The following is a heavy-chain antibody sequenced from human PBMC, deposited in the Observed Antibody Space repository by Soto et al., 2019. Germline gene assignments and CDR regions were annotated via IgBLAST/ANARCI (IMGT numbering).Heavy chain of an antibody. CDR3: TRSIPGTTSTDY. CDR1: GFTFSDYY. V-gene: IGHV3-72*01. D-gene: IGHD1-7*01. Sequence: EVQLVESGGGLVQPGGSLRLSCAGSGFTFSDYYIDWVRQAPGKGLEWFGRSRDKDNSYSTDYAASVKGRFTVSRDASKTSLYLQRNSLKTEVTALYYCTRSIPGTTSTDYCGQGNLVTVPS. CDR2: SRDKDNSYST. J-gene: IGHJ4*02.